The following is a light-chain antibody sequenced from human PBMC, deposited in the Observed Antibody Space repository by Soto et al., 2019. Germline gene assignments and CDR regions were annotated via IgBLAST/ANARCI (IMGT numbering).Light chain of an antibody. CDR2: DAS. CDR1: QSVSSY. J-gene: IGKJ1*01. V-gene: IGKV3-11*01. Sequence: EIVLTQSPATLSLSPGERAPLSCRASQSVSSYLAWYQQKPGQAPRLLIYDASHRATGIPARFSGSGSGTDFTLTISSLEPEDFAVYYCQQRSNWPPWTFGQGTKVDIK. CDR3: QQRSNWPPWT.